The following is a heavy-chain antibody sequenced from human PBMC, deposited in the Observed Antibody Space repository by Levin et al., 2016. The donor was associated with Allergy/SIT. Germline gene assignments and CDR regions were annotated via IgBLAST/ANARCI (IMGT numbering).Heavy chain of an antibody. CDR2: IIPILGIA. CDR3: ARENYGSGSLGTDY. J-gene: IGHJ4*02. Sequence: WVRQAPGQGLEWMGRIIPILGIANYAQKFQGRVTITADKSTSTAYMELRSLRSDDTAVYYCARENYGSGSLGTDYWGQGTLVTVSS. V-gene: IGHV1-69*04. D-gene: IGHD3-10*01.